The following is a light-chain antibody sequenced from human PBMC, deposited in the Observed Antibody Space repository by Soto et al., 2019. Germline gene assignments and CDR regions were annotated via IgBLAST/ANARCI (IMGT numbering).Light chain of an antibody. V-gene: IGLV2-23*01. CDR2: EGS. J-gene: IGLJ1*01. CDR3: CSYAGSSTLV. Sequence: QSALTQPASVSGSPGQSITISCTGTSSDVGSYNLVSWYHQHPGKAPKLMIYEGSKRPLGVSNRFSGSKSGNTASLTISGRQAEDEADYYCCSYAGSSTLVFGTGTQLTVL. CDR1: SSDVGSYNL.